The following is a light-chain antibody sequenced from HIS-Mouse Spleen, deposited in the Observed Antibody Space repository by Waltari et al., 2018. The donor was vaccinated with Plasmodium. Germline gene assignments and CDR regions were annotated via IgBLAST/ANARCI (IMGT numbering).Light chain of an antibody. V-gene: IGKV1-8*01. CDR2: AAS. CDR1: PGISSY. CDR3: QQYYSYPFT. Sequence: AIRMTQSPSSFSASTGDRVTITCRASPGISSYLAWYQQKPVKAPKRLIYAASTLQSGVPSRFSGSGSGTDFTLTISCLQSEDVATYYCQQYYSYPFTFGPGTKVDIK. J-gene: IGKJ3*01.